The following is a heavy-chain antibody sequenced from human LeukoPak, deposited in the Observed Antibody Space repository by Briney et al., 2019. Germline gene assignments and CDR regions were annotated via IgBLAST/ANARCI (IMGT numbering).Heavy chain of an antibody. CDR2: IGVAGDT. J-gene: IGHJ6*02. Sequence: GGSLRLSCAASGFTFSSYDMHWVRQPTGKGLEWVSAIGVAGDTFYAGSVKGRFTISRENAKNALFLQMKSLSAGETAVYYCTRDRHGMDVWGQGTTVTVSS. CDR3: TRDRHGMDV. V-gene: IGHV3-13*01. CDR1: GFTFSSYD.